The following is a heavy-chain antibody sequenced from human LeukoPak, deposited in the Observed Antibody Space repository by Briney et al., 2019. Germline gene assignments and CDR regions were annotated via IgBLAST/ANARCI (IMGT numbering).Heavy chain of an antibody. J-gene: IGHJ3*02. D-gene: IGHD1-14*01. CDR1: GYTFTGYY. CDR3: ASRDLTGYHFDI. V-gene: IGHV1-2*04. Sequence: ASVKVSCKASGYTFTGYYMHWVRQAPGQGLEWMGWINPNSGGTNYAQKFQGWVTMTRDTSISTAYMELSRLRSDDTAVYYCASRDLTGYHFDIWGQGTMVTVSS. CDR2: INPNSGGT.